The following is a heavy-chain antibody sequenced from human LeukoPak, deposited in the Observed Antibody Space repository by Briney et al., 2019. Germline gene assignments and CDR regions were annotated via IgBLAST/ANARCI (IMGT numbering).Heavy chain of an antibody. Sequence: GGSLRLSCAASGFTFSSYSMNWVRQAPGKGLEWVSSISSSSSYIYYADSVKGRFTISRDNAKNSLYLQMNSLRAEDTAVYYCARAGYSGYDLDYWGQGTLVTVSS. CDR3: ARAGYSGYDLDY. V-gene: IGHV3-21*01. D-gene: IGHD5-12*01. CDR2: ISSSSSYI. J-gene: IGHJ4*02. CDR1: GFTFSSYS.